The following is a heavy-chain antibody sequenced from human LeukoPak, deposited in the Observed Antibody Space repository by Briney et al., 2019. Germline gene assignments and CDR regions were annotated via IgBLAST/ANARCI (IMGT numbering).Heavy chain of an antibody. Sequence: GESLKISCKGSGYSFTSSWIGWVRQMPGKGLEWMGIIYPGDSDTRYSPSFQGQVTISADKSISTAYLQWSSLKASDTAMYYCARRGSGSYYYDPSPRYGMDVWGQGTTVTVSS. D-gene: IGHD3-10*01. CDR2: IYPGDSDT. J-gene: IGHJ6*02. V-gene: IGHV5-51*01. CDR1: GYSFTSSW. CDR3: ARRGSGSYYYDPSPRYGMDV.